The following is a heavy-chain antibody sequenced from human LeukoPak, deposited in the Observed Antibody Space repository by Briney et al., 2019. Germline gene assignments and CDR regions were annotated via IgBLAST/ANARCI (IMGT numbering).Heavy chain of an antibody. D-gene: IGHD3-10*01. CDR2: ISGSGGST. V-gene: IGHV3-23*01. Sequence: GGSLRLSCAASGFTFSSYAMSWVRQAPGKGLEWVSAISGSGGSTYYADSVKGRFTISRDNSKNTLYLQMNSLRAEDTAVYYCAKVAGGSGSYYSEYFQHWGQGTLVTVSS. J-gene: IGHJ1*01. CDR3: AKVAGGSGSYYSEYFQH. CDR1: GFTFSSYA.